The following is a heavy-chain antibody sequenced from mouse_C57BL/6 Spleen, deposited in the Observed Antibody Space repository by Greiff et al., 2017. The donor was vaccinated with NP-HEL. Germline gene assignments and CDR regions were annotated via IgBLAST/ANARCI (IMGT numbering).Heavy chain of an antibody. CDR1: GYSITSGYY. D-gene: IGHD2-4*01. V-gene: IGHV3-6*01. Sequence: ESGPGLVKPSQSLSLTCSVTGYSITSGYYWNWIRQFPGNKLEWLGYISYDGSNNYNPSLKNRISITRDTSKNQFFLKLNSVTTEDTATYYCASQYDYEFAYWGQGTLVTVSA. J-gene: IGHJ3*01. CDR3: ASQYDYEFAY. CDR2: ISYDGSN.